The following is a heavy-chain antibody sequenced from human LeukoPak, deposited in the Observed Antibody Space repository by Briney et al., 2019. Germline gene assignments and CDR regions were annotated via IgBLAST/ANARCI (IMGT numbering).Heavy chain of an antibody. D-gene: IGHD6-19*01. J-gene: IGHJ5*02. CDR2: IIPILGIA. CDR1: GGTFSSYA. CDR3: ARNTGIAVAGTRYNWFDP. V-gene: IGHV1-69*04. Sequence: GASVKVSCKASGGTFSSYAISWVRQAPGQGLEWMGRIIPILGIANYAQKFQGRVTITADKSTSTAYMELSSLRSEDTAVYCCARNTGIAVAGTRYNWFDPWGQGTLVTVSS.